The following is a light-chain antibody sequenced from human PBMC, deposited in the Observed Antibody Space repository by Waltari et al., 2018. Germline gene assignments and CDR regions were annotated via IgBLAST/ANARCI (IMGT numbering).Light chain of an antibody. CDR3: AAWDDSLNGWV. CDR2: TNS. V-gene: IGLV1-44*01. Sequence: QSVLTQPPSASGTPGQRVTISCSGSFSSIGRNAVNWYQQLPGTAPKLLIYTNSQRPSVVPDRFSGSKSGPAASLVISGLQSEDEADYYCAAWDDSLNGWVFGGGTKLTVL. J-gene: IGLJ3*02. CDR1: FSSIGRNA.